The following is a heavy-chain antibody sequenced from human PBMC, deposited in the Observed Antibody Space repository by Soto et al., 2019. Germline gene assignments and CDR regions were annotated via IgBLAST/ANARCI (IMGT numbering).Heavy chain of an antibody. D-gene: IGHD3-3*01. CDR1: GFTFSNAW. V-gene: IGHV3-15*01. J-gene: IGHJ3*02. CDR2: IKSKTDGGTT. Sequence: GGSLRLSCAASGFTFSNAWMSWVRQAPGKGLEWVGRIKSKTDGGTTDYAAPVKGRFTISRDDSKNTLYLQMNSLKTEDTAVYYCTTAGVPAGYDFWSGYYSDAFDIWGQGTMVTVSS. CDR3: TTAGVPAGYDFWSGYYSDAFDI.